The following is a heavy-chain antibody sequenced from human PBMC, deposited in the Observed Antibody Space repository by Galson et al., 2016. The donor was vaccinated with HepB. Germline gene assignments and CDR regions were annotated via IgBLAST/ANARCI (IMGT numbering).Heavy chain of an antibody. CDR1: GYSFTSYW. V-gene: IGHV5-51*01. Sequence: QSGAEVKKPGESLKIPCKGSGYSFTSYWIAWVRQMPGKGLEWMGIIYPRDSDTRYSPSLQDQVTISVDKAIQTAYLQWHSLKASDTAVYYCARRAFYGSGLFDYWGQGALVTVSS. CDR2: IYPRDSDT. D-gene: IGHD3-10*01. CDR3: ARRAFYGSGLFDY. J-gene: IGHJ4*02.